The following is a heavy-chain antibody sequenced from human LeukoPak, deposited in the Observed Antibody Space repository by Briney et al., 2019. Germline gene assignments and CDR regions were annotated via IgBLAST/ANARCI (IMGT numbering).Heavy chain of an antibody. CDR2: ISSSSSYI. CDR1: GFTFSSYS. D-gene: IGHD3-22*01. CDR3: ASLFGLGRYYDSSGYYSGIDY. Sequence: GGSLRLSCAASGFTFSSYSMNWVRQAPGKGLEWVSSISSSSSYIYYADSVKGRFTISRDSAKNSLYLQMNSLRAEDTAAYYCASLFGLGRYYDSSGYYSGIDYWGQGTLVTVSS. J-gene: IGHJ4*02. V-gene: IGHV3-21*01.